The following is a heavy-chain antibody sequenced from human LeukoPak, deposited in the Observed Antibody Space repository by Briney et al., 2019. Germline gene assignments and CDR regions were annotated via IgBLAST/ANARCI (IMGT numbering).Heavy chain of an antibody. Sequence: SETLSLTCTVSGGSVSRGSYYWSWIRQPPGKGLEWIGYIHYSGSTNYNPSLKSRVTISVDTSKNQFSLKLSSVTAADTAIYYCARDSLGYYYGSGSYRNFDNWGQGTLVTVSS. V-gene: IGHV4-61*01. CDR3: ARDSLGYYYGSGSYRNFDN. D-gene: IGHD3-10*01. J-gene: IGHJ4*02. CDR1: GGSVSRGSYY. CDR2: IHYSGST.